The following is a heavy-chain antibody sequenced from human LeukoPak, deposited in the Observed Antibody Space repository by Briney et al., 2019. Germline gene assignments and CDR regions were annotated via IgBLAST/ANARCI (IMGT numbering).Heavy chain of an antibody. D-gene: IGHD2-15*01. J-gene: IGHJ6*03. CDR2: ISGSGRTI. CDR1: GFTFSDYY. V-gene: IGHV3-11*01. Sequence: GGSLRLSCAASGFTFSDYYMSWIRQAPGKGLEWLSYISGSGRTIYDADSVKGRFTISRDNAKNSLYLQMNSLRTEDTALYYCAKESVVPYYYYMDVWGKGTTVTVSS. CDR3: AKESVVPYYYYMDV.